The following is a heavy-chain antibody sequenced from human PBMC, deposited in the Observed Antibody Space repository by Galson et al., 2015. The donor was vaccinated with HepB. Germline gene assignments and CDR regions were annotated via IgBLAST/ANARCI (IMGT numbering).Heavy chain of an antibody. CDR1: GGSISSSSYY. CDR2: IYYSGST. J-gene: IGHJ4*02. V-gene: IGHV4-39*01. Sequence: SETLSLTCTVSGGSISSSSYYWGWIRQPPGKGLEWIGSIYYSGSTYYNPSLKSRVTISVDTSKNQFSLKLSSVTAADTAVYYCAGQGTTVTTFFVDYWGQGTLVTVSS. CDR3: AGQGTTVTTFFVDY. D-gene: IGHD4-17*01.